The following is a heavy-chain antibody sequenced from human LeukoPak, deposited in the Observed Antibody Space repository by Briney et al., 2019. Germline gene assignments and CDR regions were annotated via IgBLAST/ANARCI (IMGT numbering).Heavy chain of an antibody. V-gene: IGHV4-34*01. D-gene: IGHD4-17*01. CDR2: INHSGST. J-gene: IGHJ4*02. CDR3: ARDRGVDDYGAVDDY. CDR1: GGSFSGYY. Sequence: PSETLSLTCAVYGGSFSGYYWSWIRQPPGKGLEWIGEINHSGSTNYNPSLKSRVTISVDTSKNQFSLKLSSVTAADTAVYYCARDRGVDDYGAVDDYWGQGTLVTVSS.